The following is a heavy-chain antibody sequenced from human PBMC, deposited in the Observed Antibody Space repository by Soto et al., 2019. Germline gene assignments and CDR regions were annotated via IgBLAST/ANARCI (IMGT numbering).Heavy chain of an antibody. CDR3: ARAQYLADDAFDI. J-gene: IGHJ3*02. V-gene: IGHV3-74*01. CDR1: GFISRSYW. Sequence: GGSLRFSCAASGFISRSYWMHWVRQVPGKGLVWVSRINGDGRSTSYADSVKGRFTISRDNAKNTLYLQMNSLRADDTAVYYCARAQYLADDAFDIWGQGAMVTVSS. CDR2: INGDGRST. D-gene: IGHD2-2*01.